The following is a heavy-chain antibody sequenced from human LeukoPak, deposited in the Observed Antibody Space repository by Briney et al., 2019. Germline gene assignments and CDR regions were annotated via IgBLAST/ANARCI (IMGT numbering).Heavy chain of an antibody. D-gene: IGHD6-13*01. CDR2: FDPEDGET. V-gene: IGHV1-24*01. Sequence: ASVKVSCKASGGTFSSYAISWVRQAPGQGLEWMGGFDPEDGETIYAQKFQGRVTMTEDTSTDTAYMELSSLRSEDTAVYYCATTFPGIAKYYFDYWGQGTLVTVSS. J-gene: IGHJ4*02. CDR3: ATTFPGIAKYYFDY. CDR1: GGTFSSYA.